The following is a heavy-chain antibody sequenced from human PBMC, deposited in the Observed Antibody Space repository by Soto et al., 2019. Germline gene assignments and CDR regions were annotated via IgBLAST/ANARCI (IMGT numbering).Heavy chain of an antibody. D-gene: IGHD5-18*01. Sequence: GGSLRLSCAASGFTFSSYAMHWVRQAPGKGLEWVAVISYDGSNKYYADSVKGRFTISRDNSKNTLYLQMNSLRAEDTAVYYCARDLGYSYGHTKPFDYWGQGTLVTVSS. CDR2: ISYDGSNK. J-gene: IGHJ4*02. CDR1: GFTFSSYA. CDR3: ARDLGYSYGHTKPFDY. V-gene: IGHV3-30-3*01.